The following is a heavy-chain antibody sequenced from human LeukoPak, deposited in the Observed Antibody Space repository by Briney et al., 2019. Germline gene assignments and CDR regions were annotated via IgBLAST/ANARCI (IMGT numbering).Heavy chain of an antibody. V-gene: IGHV3-33*01. D-gene: IGHD3-22*01. CDR2: IWYDGSNK. J-gene: IGHJ4*02. Sequence: GSLRLSCAASGFTFSSYGMHWVRQAPGKGLELVAVIWYDGSNKYYADSVKGRFTISRDNSKNTLYLQMNSLRAEDTAVYYCARDGYTYYYDSSGYPRYWGQGTLVTVSS. CDR3: ARDGYTYYYDSSGYPRY. CDR1: GFTFSSYG.